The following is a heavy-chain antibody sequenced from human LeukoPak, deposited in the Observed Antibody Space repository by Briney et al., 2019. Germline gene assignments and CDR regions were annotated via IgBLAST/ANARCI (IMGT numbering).Heavy chain of an antibody. CDR3: ARDESGDLQSGMDV. V-gene: IGHV3-53*01. D-gene: IGHD4-17*01. CDR1: GFTVSNNY. CDR2: IYSGGDT. J-gene: IGHJ6*02. Sequence: GGSLRLSCAASGFTVSNNYMGWVRQAPGKGLEWVSFIYSGGDTKYADSVQGRFTISRDNFQNTLFLQMNSLRVEDTAVYYCARDESGDLQSGMDVWGQGTTVTVSS.